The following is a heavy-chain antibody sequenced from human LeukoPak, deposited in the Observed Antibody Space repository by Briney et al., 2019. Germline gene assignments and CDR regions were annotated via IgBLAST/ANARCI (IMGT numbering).Heavy chain of an antibody. J-gene: IGHJ4*02. Sequence: SETLSLTCTVSGGSFSNYYWSWIRQPPGKGLEWIGYIYYSGSTNYNPSLKSRVTISVDTSKNQFSLKLSSVTAADTAVYYCARETPLGYFDYWGQGTLVTVSS. CDR2: IYYSGST. CDR3: ARETPLGYFDY. CDR1: GGSFSNYY. V-gene: IGHV4-59*01.